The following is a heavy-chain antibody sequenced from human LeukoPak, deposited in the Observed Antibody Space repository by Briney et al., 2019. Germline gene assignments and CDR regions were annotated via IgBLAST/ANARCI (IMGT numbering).Heavy chain of an antibody. CDR1: GGSISSSSYY. J-gene: IGHJ4*02. CDR3: VYSSGYYFDY. Sequence: SETLSLTCTLSGGSISSSSYYRGWIRQPPGKGLEWIGSIYYSGSTYYNPSLKSRVTISVDTSKNQFSLKLSSVTAADTAVYYCVYSSGYYFDYWGQGTLVTVSS. V-gene: IGHV4-39*01. CDR2: IYYSGST. D-gene: IGHD3-22*01.